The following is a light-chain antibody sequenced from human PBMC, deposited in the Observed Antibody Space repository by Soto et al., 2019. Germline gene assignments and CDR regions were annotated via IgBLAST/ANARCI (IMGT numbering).Light chain of an antibody. CDR1: TSDVGVYDY. CDR3: SSYAGSNNVT. J-gene: IGLJ2*01. CDR2: EVN. Sequence: QSALTQPPSASGSPGQSVTISCTGTTSDVGVYDYVSWYQHHPGKAPKLMIYEVNKRPSGVPDRFSGSKSGNTASLTVSGLQAEDEADYYCSSYAGSNNVTFGGGTKVTVL. V-gene: IGLV2-8*01.